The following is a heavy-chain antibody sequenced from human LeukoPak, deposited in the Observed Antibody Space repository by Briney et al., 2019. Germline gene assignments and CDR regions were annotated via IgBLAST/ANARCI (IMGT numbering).Heavy chain of an antibody. D-gene: IGHD6-13*01. Sequence: GGSLRLSCAASGFTFSSHSMNWVRQAPGKGLEWVSSISSSSSYIYYADSVKGRFTISRDNAKNSLYLQMNSLRAEDTAVYYCARGRSSSWYRQDWFDPWGQGTLVTVSS. J-gene: IGHJ5*02. CDR2: ISSSSSYI. CDR3: ARGRSSSWYRQDWFDP. V-gene: IGHV3-21*01. CDR1: GFTFSSHS.